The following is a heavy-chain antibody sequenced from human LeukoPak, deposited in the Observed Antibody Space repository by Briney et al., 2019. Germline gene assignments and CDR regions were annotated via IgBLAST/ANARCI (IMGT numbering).Heavy chain of an antibody. V-gene: IGHV1-2*02. Sequence: ASVKDSCKASGYTFTGYYMHWVRQAPGQGLEWMGWINPNSGGTNYAQKFQGRVTMTRDTSISTAYMELSRLRSDDTAVYYCARDLLSSTLPLYFDYWGQGTMV. CDR3: ARDLLSSTLPLYFDY. CDR1: GYTFTGYY. D-gene: IGHD2-2*01. J-gene: IGHJ4*02. CDR2: INPNSGGT.